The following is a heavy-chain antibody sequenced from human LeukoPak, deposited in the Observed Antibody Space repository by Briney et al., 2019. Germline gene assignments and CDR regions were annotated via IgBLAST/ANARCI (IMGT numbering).Heavy chain of an antibody. V-gene: IGHV6-1*01. Sequence: SQTLSLTCAISGDSVSSNSAAWNWIRQSPSRGLEWLGRTYYRPKWYNDYAVSVKSRITINPDTSKNQFSLQLNSVTPEDTAVYYCARALRYSSGWALDYWGQGTLVTVSS. CDR3: ARALRYSSGWALDY. CDR2: TYYRPKWYN. D-gene: IGHD6-19*01. J-gene: IGHJ4*02. CDR1: GDSVSSNSAA.